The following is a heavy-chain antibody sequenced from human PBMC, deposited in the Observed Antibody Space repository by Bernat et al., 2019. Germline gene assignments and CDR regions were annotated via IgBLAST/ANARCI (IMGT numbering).Heavy chain of an antibody. CDR2: INHSGST. J-gene: IGHJ5*02. V-gene: IGHV4-34*01. CDR1: GGSFSGYY. CDR3: ARRRGAIFGVVTPSFDP. D-gene: IGHD3-3*01. Sequence: QVQLQQWGAGLLKPSETLSLTCAVYGGSFSGYYWSWIRQPPGKGLEWIWEINHSGSTNYNPSLKSRVTISVDTSKNQFSLKLSSVTAADTAVYYCARRRGAIFGVVTPSFDPWGQGTLVTVSS.